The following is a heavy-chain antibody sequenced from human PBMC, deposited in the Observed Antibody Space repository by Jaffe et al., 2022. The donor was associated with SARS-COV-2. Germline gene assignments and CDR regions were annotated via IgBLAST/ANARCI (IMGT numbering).Heavy chain of an antibody. CDR2: INAGNGNT. CDR3: ARGRAWFGVRDGYYMDV. CDR1: GYTFTSYA. V-gene: IGHV1-3*01. D-gene: IGHD3-10*01. Sequence: QVQLVQSGAEVKKPGASVKVSCKASGYTFTSYAMHWVRQAPGQRLEWMGWINAGNGNTKYSQKFQGRVTITRDTSASTAYMELSSLRSEDTAVYYCARGRAWFGVRDGYYMDVWGKGTTVTVSS. J-gene: IGHJ6*03.